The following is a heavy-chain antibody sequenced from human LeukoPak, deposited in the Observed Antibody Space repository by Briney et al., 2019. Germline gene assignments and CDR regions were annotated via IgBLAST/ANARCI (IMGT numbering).Heavy chain of an antibody. V-gene: IGHV3-21*04. Sequence: GGSLRLSCAAPGFTFSSYSMNWVRQAPGKGLEWVSSISSSSSYIYYADSVKGRFTISRDNAKNSLYLQMNNLGVEDTAVYYCTKVRSGSSNWALRVFDYWGQGALVTVSS. CDR1: GFTFSSYS. CDR2: ISSSSSYI. CDR3: TKVRSGSSNWALRVFDY. D-gene: IGHD6-13*01. J-gene: IGHJ4*02.